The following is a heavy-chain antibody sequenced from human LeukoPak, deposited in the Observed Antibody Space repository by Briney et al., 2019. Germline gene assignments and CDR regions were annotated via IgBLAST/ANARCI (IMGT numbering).Heavy chain of an antibody. D-gene: IGHD3-22*01. CDR3: ARLGYYYDSSATNWFDP. Sequence: ASVKVSCKASGYTFTNYYIHWVRQAPGQGLECMGIINPSGGSTNYAQKFQGRVTITADESTSTAYMELSSLRSEDTAVYYCARLGYYYDSSATNWFDPWGQGTLVTVSS. V-gene: IGHV1-46*01. CDR2: INPSGGST. CDR1: GYTFTNYY. J-gene: IGHJ5*02.